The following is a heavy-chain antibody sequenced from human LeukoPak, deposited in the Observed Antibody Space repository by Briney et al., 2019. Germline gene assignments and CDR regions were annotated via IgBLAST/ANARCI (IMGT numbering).Heavy chain of an antibody. CDR3: ARRHWSYDYGTPSHFDC. D-gene: IGHD4/OR15-4a*01. J-gene: IGHJ4*02. CDR2: IYPGDSDT. CDR1: GYSFTSYW. Sequence: GESLKISCKGSGYSFTSYWIGWVRQIPGKGLEWMGIIYPGDSDTRYSPSFQGQVTISADKSISTAYLQWSSLKASDTAMYYCARRHWSYDYGTPSHFDCWGQGTLVTVSS. V-gene: IGHV5-51*01.